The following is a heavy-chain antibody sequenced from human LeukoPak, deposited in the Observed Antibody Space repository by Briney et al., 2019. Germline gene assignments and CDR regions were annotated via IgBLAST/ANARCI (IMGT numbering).Heavy chain of an antibody. D-gene: IGHD3-22*01. J-gene: IGHJ3*02. Sequence: PSETLSLTCTVSGGSISSYYWSWIRQPPGKGLEWIGYIYYSGSTNYNPSLKSRVTISVDTSKNQLSLKLSSVTAADTAVYYCARHDTYYYDSSGYKPDAFDIWGQGTMVTVSS. CDR2: IYYSGST. V-gene: IGHV4-59*08. CDR1: GGSISSYY. CDR3: ARHDTYYYDSSGYKPDAFDI.